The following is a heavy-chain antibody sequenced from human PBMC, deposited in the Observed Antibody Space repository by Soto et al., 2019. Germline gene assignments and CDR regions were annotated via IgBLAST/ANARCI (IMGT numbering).Heavy chain of an antibody. D-gene: IGHD2-15*01. Sequence: EVQLVESGGGLVKPGGSLRLSCAASGFTFSNAWMNWVRQAPGKGLEWVGHIKSKTDGGTTDYAAPVKGRFTISRDDSKNTLYLQMNSLKTEDTAVYYCTPNLCCPDVAGYWGQGTLVTVSS. V-gene: IGHV3-15*07. J-gene: IGHJ4*02. CDR3: TPNLCCPDVAGY. CDR2: IKSKTDGGTT. CDR1: GFTFSNAW.